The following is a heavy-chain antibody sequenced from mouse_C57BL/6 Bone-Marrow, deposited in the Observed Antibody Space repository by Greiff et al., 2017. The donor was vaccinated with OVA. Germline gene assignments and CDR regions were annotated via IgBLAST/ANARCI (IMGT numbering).Heavy chain of an antibody. CDR3: ARKHSSAGYYYYAVDY. Sequence: QVQLQQPGAELVKPGASVKMSCKASGYTFTSYWITWVKQRPGQGLEWIGDIYPGSGSTNYNEKFKSKATLTVDKSSSTAYMQLSSLTSEDSAVYYCARKHSSAGYYYYAVDYWGQGTAVTVSA. V-gene: IGHV1-55*01. J-gene: IGHJ4*01. D-gene: IGHD3-1*01. CDR1: GYTFTSYW. CDR2: IYPGSGST.